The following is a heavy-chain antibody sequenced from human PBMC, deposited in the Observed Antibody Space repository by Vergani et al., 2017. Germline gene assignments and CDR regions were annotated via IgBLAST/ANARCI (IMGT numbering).Heavy chain of an antibody. J-gene: IGHJ3*02. V-gene: IGHV5-51*01. CDR3: ARAATFGGVIVTVTAFDI. CDR1: GYSFTSYW. CDR2: IYPGDSDT. D-gene: IGHD3-16*02. Sequence: EVQLVQSGAEVKKPGESLKISCKGSGYSFTSYWIGWVRQMPGKGLAWMGIIYPGDSDTRYSPSFQGQVTISADKSISTAYLQWSSLKASNTAMYYCARAATFGGVIVTVTAFDIWGQGTMVTVSS.